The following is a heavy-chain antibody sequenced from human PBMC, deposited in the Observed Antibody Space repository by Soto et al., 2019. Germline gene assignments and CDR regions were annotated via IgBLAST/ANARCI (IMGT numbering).Heavy chain of an antibody. Sequence: GESLKISCKGSGYSFTSYWIAWVRQMPGKGLEWMGIIYPDDSDTRYSPSFQGQVAISADKSISTAYLLWSSLKASDTAMYYCARSRRPNYYGSGSYYNVKHYYYGMDAWGQGTTVTVSS. CDR2: IYPDDSDT. V-gene: IGHV5-51*01. CDR1: GYSFTSYW. J-gene: IGHJ6*02. D-gene: IGHD3-10*01. CDR3: ARSRRPNYYGSGSYYNVKHYYYGMDA.